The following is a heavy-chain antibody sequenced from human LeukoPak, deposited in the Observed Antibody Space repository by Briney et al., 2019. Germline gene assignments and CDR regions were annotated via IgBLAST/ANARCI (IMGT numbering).Heavy chain of an antibody. CDR1: GFTFGDYA. CDR3: AKARNQKYFDWLFLFDY. D-gene: IGHD3-9*01. Sequence: PGGSLRLSCTASGFTFGDYAMSWVRQAPGKGLEWIAYITRTGDRIQYADSVKGRFTISRDNAKNSLFLQMNSLRAEDTAVYYCAKARNQKYFDWLFLFDYWGQGTLVTVSS. J-gene: IGHJ4*02. CDR2: ITRTGDRI. V-gene: IGHV3-48*03.